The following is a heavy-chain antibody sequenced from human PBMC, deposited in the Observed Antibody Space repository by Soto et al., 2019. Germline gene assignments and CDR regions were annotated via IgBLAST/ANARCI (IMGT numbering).Heavy chain of an antibody. Sequence: GGSLRLSCAASGFTFSSYWMHWVRQAPGKGLVWVSRINSDGSSTSYADSVKGRFTISRDNAKNTLYLQMNSLRAEDTAVYYCFSVTTVIYDAFDIWGQGTMVTVSS. J-gene: IGHJ3*02. CDR1: GFTFSSYW. V-gene: IGHV3-74*01. CDR3: FSVTTVIYDAFDI. D-gene: IGHD4-17*01. CDR2: INSDGSST.